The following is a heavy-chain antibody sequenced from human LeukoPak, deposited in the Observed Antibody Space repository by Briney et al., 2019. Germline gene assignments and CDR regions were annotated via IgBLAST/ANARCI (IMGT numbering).Heavy chain of an antibody. CDR1: GGTFSSYA. CDR2: IIPILGIA. CDR3: ARFARGRYYYGMDV. V-gene: IGHV1-69*04. J-gene: IGHJ6*02. D-gene: IGHD3-10*01. Sequence: SVKVSCKASGGTFSSYAISWVRQAPGQGLEWMGRIIPILGIANYAQKFQGRVTITADKSTSTAYMELSSLRSEDTAVYYCARFARGRYYYGMDVWGQGTTATVSS.